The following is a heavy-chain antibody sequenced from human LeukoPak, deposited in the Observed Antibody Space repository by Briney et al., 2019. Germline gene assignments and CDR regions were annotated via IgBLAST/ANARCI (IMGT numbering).Heavy chain of an antibody. D-gene: IGHD6-13*01. CDR3: ARSLPDGTTWYGRSDF. CDR2: IRQDGDTK. J-gene: IGHJ4*02. CDR1: GFPFNAYW. V-gene: IGHV3-7*03. Sequence: GGSLRLSCAASGFPFNAYWMTWVRQAPGKGLEWVANIRQDGDTKYYVDSVKGRFTISRDNAMNSLYLQMNSLRAEDTAIYYCARSLPDGTTWYGRSDFWGQGTLVTVSS.